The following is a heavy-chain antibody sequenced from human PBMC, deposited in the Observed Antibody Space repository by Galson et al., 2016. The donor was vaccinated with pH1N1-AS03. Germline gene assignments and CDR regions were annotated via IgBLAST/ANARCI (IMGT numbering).Heavy chain of an antibody. CDR1: GYIFSTYG. CDR3: ARDDSWVCDGTVCQTHYSHYFGLDV. Sequence: QSGAEVKKPGASVKVSCKASGYIFSTYGISWVRQAPGQGLEWMGWISAYNGNTNYARKLQGRVTMTTDTSTSTAYMELRSLRSDDTAVYFCARDDSWVCDGTVCQTHYSHYFGLDVWGQGTTVTVSS. J-gene: IGHJ6*02. D-gene: IGHD6-13*01. CDR2: ISAYNGNT. V-gene: IGHV1-18*01.